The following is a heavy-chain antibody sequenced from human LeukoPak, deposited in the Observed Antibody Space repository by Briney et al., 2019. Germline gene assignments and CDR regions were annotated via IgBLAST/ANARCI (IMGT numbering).Heavy chain of an antibody. J-gene: IGHJ6*02. Sequence: GESLKISCKGTGYSFTTYWIGWVRQMPGKGLEWVGIIFPEDSETRYSPSSQGQVTISVDKSISTAFLQWSSLEASDTAMYYCARGPGSYYADNFYGMDAWGQGTTVTASS. CDR2: IFPEDSET. V-gene: IGHV5-51*01. D-gene: IGHD3-10*01. CDR3: ARGPGSYYADNFYGMDA. CDR1: GYSFTTYW.